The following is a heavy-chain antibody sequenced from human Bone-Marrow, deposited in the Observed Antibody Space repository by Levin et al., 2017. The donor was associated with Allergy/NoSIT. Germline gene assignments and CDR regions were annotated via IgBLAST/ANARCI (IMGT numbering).Heavy chain of an antibody. CDR3: ARDLFPLGRFYFDS. CDR2: ISPDGNYK. V-gene: IGHV3-30*04. Sequence: GESLKISCAASGFTFSSYPIHWVRQAPGKGLEWVSFISPDGNYKDYADSVKARFSISRDNSKNTLYLQMNSLRPEDSAIYFCARDLFPLGRFYFDSWGQGTLVTVSS. D-gene: IGHD1-26*01. J-gene: IGHJ4*02. CDR1: GFTFSSYP.